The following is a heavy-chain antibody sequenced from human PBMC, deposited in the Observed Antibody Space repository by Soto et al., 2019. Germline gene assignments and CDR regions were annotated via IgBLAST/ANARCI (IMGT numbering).Heavy chain of an antibody. CDR2: ISYDGSNK. D-gene: IGHD4-17*01. J-gene: IGHJ1*01. CDR3: ARGATVVTPQDFQH. CDR1: GFTFSSYA. V-gene: IGHV3-30-3*01. Sequence: QVQLVESGGGVVQPGRSLRLSCAASGFTFSSYAMHWVRQAPGKGLEWVAVISYDGSNKYYADSVKGRFTISRDNSKNTLYLQMNSLRAEDTAVYYCARGATVVTPQDFQHWGQGTLVTVSS.